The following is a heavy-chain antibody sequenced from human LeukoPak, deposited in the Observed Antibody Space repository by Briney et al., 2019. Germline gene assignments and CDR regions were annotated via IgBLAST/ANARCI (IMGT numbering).Heavy chain of an antibody. V-gene: IGHV3-30*02. Sequence: GGSLRLSCAASGFLLSAYGMHWVRQAPGKGLEWVAYIWYDGSKKEYANSVKGRFTISGDTSKSTVYLQMSSLRPEDTAVYYCARDLLCLPHKYFDYWGQGTLVTVSS. CDR1: GFLLSAYG. J-gene: IGHJ4*02. CDR2: IWYDGSKK. D-gene: IGHD3-16*01. CDR3: ARDLLCLPHKYFDY.